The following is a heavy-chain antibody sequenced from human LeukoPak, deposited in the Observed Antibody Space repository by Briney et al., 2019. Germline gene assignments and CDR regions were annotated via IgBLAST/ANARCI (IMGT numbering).Heavy chain of an antibody. D-gene: IGHD6-13*01. J-gene: IGHJ4*02. Sequence: PGGSLRLSCAASGFTFSSYAMHWVRQAPGKGLEYVSAINSNGGSTYYANSVKGRFTISRDNSKNTLYLQMGSLRAEDMAVYYCAREGYSSSWFVDYWGQGNLVTVSS. V-gene: IGHV3-64*01. CDR1: GFTFSSYA. CDR2: INSNGGST. CDR3: AREGYSSSWFVDY.